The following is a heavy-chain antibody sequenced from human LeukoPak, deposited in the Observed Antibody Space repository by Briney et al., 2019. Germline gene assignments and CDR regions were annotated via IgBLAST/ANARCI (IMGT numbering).Heavy chain of an antibody. CDR3: ARYLEYDSSGYYPYYYNYYYMDV. CDR1: GFTFSSYS. Sequence: GGSLRLSCAASGFTFSSYSMNWVRQAPGKGLEWVSSISSSSSYIYYADSVKGRFTISRDNAKNSLYLQMNSLRAEDTAVYYCARYLEYDSSGYYPYYYNYYYMDVWGKGTTVTISS. D-gene: IGHD3-22*01. J-gene: IGHJ6*03. V-gene: IGHV3-21*01. CDR2: ISSSSSYI.